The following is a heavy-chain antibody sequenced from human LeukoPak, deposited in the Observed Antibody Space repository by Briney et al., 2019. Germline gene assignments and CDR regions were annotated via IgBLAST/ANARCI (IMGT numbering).Heavy chain of an antibody. V-gene: IGHV4-59*08. CDR2: VYNSGDT. D-gene: IGHD3-16*01. CDR3: ARLKLGAYFDL. J-gene: IGHJ2*01. CDR1: GGSTSSDY. Sequence: SETLSLTCTVSGGSTSSDYWSWIRQPPGKGLEWVGYVYNSGDTGKNPSLKSRVTILLDTSKNQCSLKLTSASAADTAVYYCARLKLGAYFDLWGRGTLVTVSS.